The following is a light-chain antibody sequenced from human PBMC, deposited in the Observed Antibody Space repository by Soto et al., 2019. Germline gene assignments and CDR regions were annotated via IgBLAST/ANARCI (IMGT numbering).Light chain of an antibody. Sequence: EIVLTQSPGTLSLSPGERATLSCRASQNVISTYLAWYQQKPGQAPRLLIYDASNRATGIPARFSGSGSGTDFTLTISSLEPEDFAVYYCQQRSNWPTWTFGQGTKVDIK. CDR1: QNVISTY. J-gene: IGKJ1*01. CDR2: DAS. V-gene: IGKV3D-20*02. CDR3: QQRSNWPTWT.